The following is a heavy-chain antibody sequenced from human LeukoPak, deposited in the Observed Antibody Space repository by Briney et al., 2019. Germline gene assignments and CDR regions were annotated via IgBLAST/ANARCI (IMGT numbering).Heavy chain of an antibody. CDR2: ISYDGSNK. Sequence: GGSLRLSCAASGFTVSSNYMNWVRQTPGKGLEWVAVISYDGSNKYYADSVKGRFTISRDNSKNTLYLQMNSLRAEDTAVYYCARDVLISYFDYWGQGTLVTVSS. V-gene: IGHV3-30*03. CDR3: ARDVLISYFDY. CDR1: GFTVSSNY. D-gene: IGHD3-3*02. J-gene: IGHJ4*02.